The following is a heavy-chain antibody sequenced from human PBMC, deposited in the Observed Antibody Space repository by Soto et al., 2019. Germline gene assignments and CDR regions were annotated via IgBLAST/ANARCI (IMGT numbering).Heavy chain of an antibody. CDR3: AVDYYDSSGYRDN. CDR2: IYYSGST. Sequence: PSETLSLTCTASGGSISSSSYYWGWIRQPPGKGLEWIGSIYYSGSTYYNPSLKSRVTISVDTSKNQFSLKLSSVTAADTAVYYCAVDYYDSSGYRDNWGQGTLVTVSS. D-gene: IGHD3-22*01. V-gene: IGHV4-39*01. J-gene: IGHJ4*02. CDR1: GGSISSSSYY.